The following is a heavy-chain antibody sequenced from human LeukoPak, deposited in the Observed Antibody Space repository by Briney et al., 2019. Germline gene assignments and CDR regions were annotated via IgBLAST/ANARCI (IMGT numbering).Heavy chain of an antibody. CDR1: GFTFSSYE. D-gene: IGHD3-16*01. V-gene: IGHV3-48*03. Sequence: PGGSLRLSCAASGFTFSSYELYWVRQAPGKGLEWISHISSRSITIKYADSVRGRFTISRDDARESLYLQMNTLRAEDTAIYYCGASRQYVGAFDIWGQGTLVTVSS. CDR3: GASRQYVGAFDI. CDR2: ISSRSITI. J-gene: IGHJ3*02.